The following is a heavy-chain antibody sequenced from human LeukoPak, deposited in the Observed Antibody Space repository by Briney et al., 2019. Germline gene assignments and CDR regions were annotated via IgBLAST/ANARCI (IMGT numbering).Heavy chain of an antibody. V-gene: IGHV3-23*01. CDR2: ISGGGGST. D-gene: IGHD3-16*02. CDR1: GFTFSSYD. J-gene: IGHJ4*02. CDR3: AKGRYTGTSFFDY. Sequence: GGSLRLSCAGYGFTFSSYDMSWVRQAPGKGLEWVSVISGGGGSTYYADSVKGRFTISRDNSKSTLDLQMDSLRAEDSAVYYCAKGRYTGTSFFDYWGQGTLVTVSS.